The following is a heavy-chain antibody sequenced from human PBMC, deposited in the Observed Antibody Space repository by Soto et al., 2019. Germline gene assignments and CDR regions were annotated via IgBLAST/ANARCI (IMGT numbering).Heavy chain of an antibody. CDR3: AKSRAGGTWEQYPSFYFDY. CDR1: GYTFTNYG. D-gene: IGHD1-26*01. CDR2: ISTYNGDR. J-gene: IGHJ4*02. Sequence: QVLLVQSGAEVKKPGASVKVACKASGYTFTNYGISWVRQAPGQGLEWLGWISTYNGDRDIAQKVQGRVTLTTDTSTTTADIELRSLRSNDTAVYYCAKSRAGGTWEQYPSFYFDYWGQGALVTVSS. V-gene: IGHV1-18*01.